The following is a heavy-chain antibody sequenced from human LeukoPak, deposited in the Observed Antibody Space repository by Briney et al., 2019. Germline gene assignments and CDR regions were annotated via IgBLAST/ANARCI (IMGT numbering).Heavy chain of an antibody. CDR2: ISAHNGNT. Sequence: ASVKVSCKASGYTFTSYGISWVRQAPGQGLEWMGWISAHNGNTNYAQKLQGRVTMTTDTSTSTAYMELRSLRSDDTAVYYCARGYPGTTSTGGFDLWGRGTLVTVSS. CDR3: ARGYPGTTSTGGFDL. D-gene: IGHD1-1*01. V-gene: IGHV1-18*01. CDR1: GYTFTSYG. J-gene: IGHJ2*01.